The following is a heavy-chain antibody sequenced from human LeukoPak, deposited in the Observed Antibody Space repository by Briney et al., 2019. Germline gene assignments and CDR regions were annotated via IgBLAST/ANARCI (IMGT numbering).Heavy chain of an antibody. CDR1: GFTFSSYW. Sequence: GGSLRLSCAASGFTFSSYWMSWVRQAPGKGLEWVANIKQDGSEKYYVDSVKGRFTISRDNAKNSLYLQMNSLRAEDTAVYYCGRIAINANNGMDVWGQGTTVTVSS. D-gene: IGHD1/OR15-1a*01. J-gene: IGHJ6*02. V-gene: IGHV3-7*01. CDR3: GRIAINANNGMDV. CDR2: IKQDGSEK.